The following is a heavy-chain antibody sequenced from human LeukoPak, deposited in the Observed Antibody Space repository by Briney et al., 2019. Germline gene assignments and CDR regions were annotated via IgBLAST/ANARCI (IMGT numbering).Heavy chain of an antibody. D-gene: IGHD1-26*01. V-gene: IGHV4-59*11. Sequence: SETLSLTCTVSGGSISSHYWSWIRQPPGKGLERIGYIDYSGSTNYNPSLKSRVTISVDTSKNQFSLKLSSVTAADTAVYYCARMVGATTNDWFDPWGQGTLVTVSS. CDR2: IDYSGST. J-gene: IGHJ5*02. CDR1: GGSISSHY. CDR3: ARMVGATTNDWFDP.